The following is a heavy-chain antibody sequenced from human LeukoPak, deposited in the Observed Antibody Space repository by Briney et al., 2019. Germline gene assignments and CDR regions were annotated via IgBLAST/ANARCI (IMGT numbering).Heavy chain of an antibody. V-gene: IGHV3-30*04. J-gene: IGHJ4*02. Sequence: PGRSLRLSCAASGFTFSSYAMHWVRQAPGKGLEWVAVISYDGSNKYYADSVKGRFTISRDNAKNSLYLQMNSLRAEDTAVYYCATAHYDSSGYYYDYWGQGTLVTVSS. CDR1: GFTFSSYA. CDR2: ISYDGSNK. CDR3: ATAHYDSSGYYYDY. D-gene: IGHD3-22*01.